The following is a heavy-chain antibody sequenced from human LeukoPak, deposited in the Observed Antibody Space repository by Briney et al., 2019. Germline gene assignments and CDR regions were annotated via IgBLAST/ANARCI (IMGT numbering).Heavy chain of an antibody. D-gene: IGHD4-17*01. Sequence: PSETLSLTCTVSGAXMSSYYCTWIRQPPGKGLDWIGYIYSSGSTNSNPSLKSRVTISVDTSKNQFSLNLSSVTAADTAVYYCARGGEAGLADWGQGTLVTVSS. CDR1: GAXMSSYY. J-gene: IGHJ4*02. CDR2: IYSSGST. V-gene: IGHV4-59*01. CDR3: ARGGEAGLAD.